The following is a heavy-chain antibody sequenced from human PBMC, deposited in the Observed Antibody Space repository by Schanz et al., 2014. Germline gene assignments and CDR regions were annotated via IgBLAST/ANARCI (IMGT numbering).Heavy chain of an antibody. D-gene: IGHD6-19*01. CDR1: RYTFNTYG. CDR3: ARGGYSSGWYDRDIAHFDY. Sequence: QVQLVQSGAEVKKPGASVKVSCEASRYTFNTYGLNWVRQAPGQGLEWMGWISAYNGNTNYAQKLQGRVTMTTDTSTSTAYMELRSLRSDDTAVYYCARGGYSSGWYDRDIAHFDYWGQGTLXTVSS. J-gene: IGHJ4*02. CDR2: ISAYNGNT. V-gene: IGHV1-18*01.